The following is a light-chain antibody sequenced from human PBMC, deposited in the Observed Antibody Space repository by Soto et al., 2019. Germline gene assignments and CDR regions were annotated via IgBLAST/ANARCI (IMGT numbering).Light chain of an antibody. CDR3: KQSYSTPKT. J-gene: IGKJ1*01. V-gene: IGKV1-39*01. Sequence: DIQMTQSPSSLSASVGDRVTITCRASQSISSYLNWYQQKPGKAPKLLIYAASSLQSGVPSGFSGSGSGTDFTLTISSLQPEEFATYYCKQSYSTPKTVGQGTKVDIK. CDR2: AAS. CDR1: QSISSY.